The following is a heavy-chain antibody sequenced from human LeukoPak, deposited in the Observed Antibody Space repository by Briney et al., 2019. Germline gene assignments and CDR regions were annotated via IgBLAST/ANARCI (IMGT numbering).Heavy chain of an antibody. CDR2: VYYDGST. D-gene: IGHD1-26*01. J-gene: IGHJ4*02. CDR3: ARQRAGGPWAFEH. Sequence: PSEALSLTCTVSRGSINSRSDYWWAWIRQPPGKGLEWIGSVYYDGSTYYKPSLKSRLTISVDMSKDQFSLNLTSVTAADTAVYFCARQRAGGPWAFEHWGQGTLLTVSS. V-gene: IGHV4-39*01. CDR1: RGSINSRSDYW.